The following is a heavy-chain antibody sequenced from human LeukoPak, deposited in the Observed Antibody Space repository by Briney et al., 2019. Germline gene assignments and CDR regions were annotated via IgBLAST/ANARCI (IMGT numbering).Heavy chain of an antibody. D-gene: IGHD2-2*01. CDR1: GYTFTSYY. J-gene: IGHJ6*03. V-gene: IGHV1-46*01. CDR2: INPSGGST. Sequence: ASVKVSCKAAGYTFTSYYMHWVRQAPGQGLEGMGIINPSGGSTSYAQKFQGRVTMTRDMSTSTVYMELSSLRSEDTAVYYCARSFPSTSWAGYYYYMDVWGKGTTVTVSS. CDR3: ARSFPSTSWAGYYYYMDV.